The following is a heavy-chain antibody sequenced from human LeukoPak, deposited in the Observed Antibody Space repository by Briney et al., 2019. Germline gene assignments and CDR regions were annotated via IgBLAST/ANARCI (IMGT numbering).Heavy chain of an antibody. CDR1: GGSISSYY. D-gene: IGHD3-10*01. CDR3: AREIPGGSGFDP. CDR2: IYYSGST. V-gene: IGHV4-59*01. Sequence: PSETLSLTCTVSGGSISSYYWSWIRQPPGKGLEWIGYIYYSGSTNYNPSLKSRATISVDTSKNQFSLKLSSVTAADTAVYYCAREIPGGSGFDPWGQGTLVTVSS. J-gene: IGHJ5*02.